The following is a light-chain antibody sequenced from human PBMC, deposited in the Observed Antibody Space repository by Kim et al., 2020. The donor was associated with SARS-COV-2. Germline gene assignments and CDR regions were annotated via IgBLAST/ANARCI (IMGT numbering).Light chain of an antibody. CDR1: QSISTY. Sequence: DIQMTQSPSSLSPSVGDRVTITCRASQSISTYLAWYQQRPGKAPTLLIYAASSLQPGVPTRFRGSGSGTDFTLTISSPQPEDFATYFCQQSLSTPYTFGQGTKLEI. V-gene: IGKV1-39*01. J-gene: IGKJ2*01. CDR2: AAS. CDR3: QQSLSTPYT.